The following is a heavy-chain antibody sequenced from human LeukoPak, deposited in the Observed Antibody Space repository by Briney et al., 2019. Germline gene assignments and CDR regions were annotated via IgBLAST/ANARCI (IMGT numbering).Heavy chain of an antibody. D-gene: IGHD3-22*01. CDR1: GYTFTSYG. V-gene: IGHV1-8*01. Sequence: GASVKVSCKASGYTFTSYGINWVRQATGQGLEWMGWMNPNSGNTGYAQKFQGRVTMTRNTSISTAYMELSSLRSEDTAVYYCARGALYDSSGYYPEDFDYWGQGTLVTVSS. J-gene: IGHJ4*02. CDR2: MNPNSGNT. CDR3: ARGALYDSSGYYPEDFDY.